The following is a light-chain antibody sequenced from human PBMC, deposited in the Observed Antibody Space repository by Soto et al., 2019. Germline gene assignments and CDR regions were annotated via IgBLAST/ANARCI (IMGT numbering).Light chain of an antibody. V-gene: IGKV3-20*01. Sequence: EIVLTQSPGALSLSPGERATLSCRASQIVTSSYLAWYQQKPGQAPRLLIYGASSRATGIPDRFSGSGSGTDFTLTISRLEPEDSALYFCQQYGTSPETFGQGTKVEVK. CDR3: QQYGTSPET. CDR1: QIVTSSY. CDR2: GAS. J-gene: IGKJ1*01.